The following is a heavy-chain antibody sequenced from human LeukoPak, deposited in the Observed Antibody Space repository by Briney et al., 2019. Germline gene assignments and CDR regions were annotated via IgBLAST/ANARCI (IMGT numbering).Heavy chain of an antibody. CDR2: IYYSGST. V-gene: IGHV4-39*01. CDR1: GGSISSSSYY. Sequence: PSETLSLTCTVSGGSISSSSYYWGWIRQPPGKGPEWIGSIYYSGSTYYNPSLKSRVTISVDTSKNQFSLKLSSVTAADTAVYYCATPPKLVGATTTGYFDYWGQGTLVTVSS. CDR3: ATPPKLVGATTTGYFDY. J-gene: IGHJ4*02. D-gene: IGHD1-26*01.